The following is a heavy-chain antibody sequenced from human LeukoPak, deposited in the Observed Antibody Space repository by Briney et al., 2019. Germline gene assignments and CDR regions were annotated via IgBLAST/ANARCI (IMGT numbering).Heavy chain of an antibody. CDR1: GYTFTSYY. CDR2: INPSGGST. Sequence: GASVTVSCKESGYTFTSYYMHRVRQAPGQGLEWMGIINPSGGSTNYAQKLQDRVTMTRDTSTSTVYMELSRLISEDRAVYYCARDPRYGSGQTWCDPWGQGTLVTVSS. CDR3: ARDPRYGSGQTWCDP. J-gene: IGHJ5*02. V-gene: IGHV1-46*01. D-gene: IGHD3-10*01.